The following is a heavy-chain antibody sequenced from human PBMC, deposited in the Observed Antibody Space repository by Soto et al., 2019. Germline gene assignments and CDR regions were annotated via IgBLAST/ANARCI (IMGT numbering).Heavy chain of an antibody. CDR2: FDPEDGET. CDR1: GYTLTELS. CDR3: ATSYSLPEPAAAILTLFDY. Sequence: GASVKVSCKVSGYTLTELSMHWVRQAPGKGLEWMGGFDPEDGETIYAQKFQGRVTMTEDTSTDTAYMELSSLRSEDTAVYYCATSYSLPEPAAAILTLFDYWGQGTLVTVSS. D-gene: IGHD2-2*01. V-gene: IGHV1-24*01. J-gene: IGHJ4*02.